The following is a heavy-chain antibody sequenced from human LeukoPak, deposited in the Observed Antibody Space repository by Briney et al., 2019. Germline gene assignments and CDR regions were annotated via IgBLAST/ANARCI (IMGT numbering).Heavy chain of an antibody. D-gene: IGHD5-18*01. CDR3: ARDSRAPWWIQLWPLDY. CDR2: IKQDGSEK. Sequence: GGSLRLSCAASGFTFSSYWMSWVRQAPGKGLEWVANIKQDGSEKYYVDSVKGRFTISRDNAKNSLYLQMNSLRAEDTAVYYCARDSRAPWWIQLWPLDYWGQGTLVTVSS. J-gene: IGHJ4*02. CDR1: GFTFSSYW. V-gene: IGHV3-7*01.